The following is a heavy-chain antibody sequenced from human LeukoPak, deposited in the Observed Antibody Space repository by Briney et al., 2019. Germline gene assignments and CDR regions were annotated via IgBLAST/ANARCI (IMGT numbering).Heavy chain of an antibody. CDR1: GFRFSDFY. CDR2: ITSSGDAV. J-gene: IGHJ4*02. V-gene: IGHV3-11*04. D-gene: IGHD1-26*01. CDR3: ARGLVNRGPGTYNSRDY. Sequence: GGSLRLSCAASGFRFSDFYMSWIRQAPGQGLEWVSHITSSGDAVYYPDSVKGRFTISRDNAKNSLYLQMNSLSAEDTAVYYCARGLVNRGPGTYNSRDYWGQGTLVAVSS.